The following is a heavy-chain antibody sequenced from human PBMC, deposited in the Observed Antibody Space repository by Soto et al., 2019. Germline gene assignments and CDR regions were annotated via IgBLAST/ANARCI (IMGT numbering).Heavy chain of an antibody. CDR3: ARYTYTYDGGVSPDCYCYGMDV. CDR1: GGSVSRGSHY. D-gene: IGHD2-21*02. Sequence: SETLSLTXTVSGGSVSRGSHYWSWTRQPPGKGLEWIGYIFYSGSTNYNPSLKSRLTISVDTSKNQFSLKLSSVTAADTAVYYCARYTYTYDGGVSPDCYCYGMDVWGQGTTVTVSS. CDR2: IFYSGST. V-gene: IGHV4-61*01. J-gene: IGHJ6*02.